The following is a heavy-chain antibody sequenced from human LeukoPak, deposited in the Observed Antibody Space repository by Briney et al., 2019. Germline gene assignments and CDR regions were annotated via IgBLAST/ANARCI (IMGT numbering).Heavy chain of an antibody. CDR2: ISSSSTFI. V-gene: IGHV3-21*01. D-gene: IGHD1-26*01. J-gene: IGHJ4*02. CDR3: ARSEVGATYDY. Sequence: GGSLRLSCAASGFTISSYSMSWVRQAPGKGLEWISSISSSSTFIFYADSVRGRFTISRDNAKNSVYLQMNSLRAEDTAVYYCARSEVGATYDYWGQGILVTVSS. CDR1: GFTISSYS.